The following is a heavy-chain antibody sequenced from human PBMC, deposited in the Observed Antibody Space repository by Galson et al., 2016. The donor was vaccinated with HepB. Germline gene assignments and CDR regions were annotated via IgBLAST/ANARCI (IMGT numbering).Heavy chain of an antibody. CDR3: AGRGGESGTFYY. Sequence: SETLSLTCAVYVRYFSGSYWSWIRQPPGKGLEWIGYNHYSGNPTYNPSLKSRVTVSVDTSKNPFSLMLSSVTAADTAVYYCAGRGGESGTFYYWGQGSLVTVSS. J-gene: IGHJ4*02. CDR2: NHYSGNP. D-gene: IGHD3-10*01. CDR1: VRYFSGSY. V-gene: IGHV4-59*01.